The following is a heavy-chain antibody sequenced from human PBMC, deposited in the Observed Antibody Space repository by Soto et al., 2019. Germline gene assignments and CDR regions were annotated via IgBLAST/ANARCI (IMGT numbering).Heavy chain of an antibody. CDR3: ESDKDRLRLGGNSYYGMDV. CDR1: GGTFSSYA. D-gene: IGHD5-12*01. Sequence: QVQLVQSGAEVMQPGSSVRVSCKASGGTFSSYAISWVRQAPGQGLEWMGGIIPIFGTADYAQKFQGRVTITADESTTSSSLELSSLRSEDTAVYFCESDKDRLRLGGNSYYGMDVWGQGTTVTVSS. CDR2: IIPIFGTA. J-gene: IGHJ6*02. V-gene: IGHV1-69*12.